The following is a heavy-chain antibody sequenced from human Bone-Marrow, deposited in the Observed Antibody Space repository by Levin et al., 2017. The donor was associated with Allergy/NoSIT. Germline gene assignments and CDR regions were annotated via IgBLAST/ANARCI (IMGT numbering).Heavy chain of an antibody. V-gene: IGHV3-23*01. CDR3: AKLGGTTWVTRDVFDI. Sequence: LSGGSLRLSCAASGFTFSTYAMSWVRQAPGKGLEWVSSISGASAGTYYADSVKGRFTISRDNSKTTLDLQMNGLRAEDTAVYYCAKLGGTTWVTRDVFDIWGQGTMVTVSS. D-gene: IGHD3-16*01. CDR2: ISGASAGT. CDR1: GFTFSTYA. J-gene: IGHJ3*02.